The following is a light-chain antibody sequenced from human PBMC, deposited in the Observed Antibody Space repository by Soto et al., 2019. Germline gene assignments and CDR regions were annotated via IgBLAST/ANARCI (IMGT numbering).Light chain of an antibody. CDR3: QVWDRTIDQSYV. Sequence: SYELTQPPSVSVAPGQTARITCGGDNIGSKSVHWYQQKPGQAPVLVVYDGGDRPSGIPARFSGSNSGNTATLTISRVEAGDEADYYCQVWDRTIDQSYVFGTGTKLTV. CDR1: NIGSKS. J-gene: IGLJ1*01. CDR2: DGG. V-gene: IGLV3-21*02.